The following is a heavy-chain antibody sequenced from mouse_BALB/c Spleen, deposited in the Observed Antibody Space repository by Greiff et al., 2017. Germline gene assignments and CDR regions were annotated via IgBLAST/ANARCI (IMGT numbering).Heavy chain of an antibody. D-gene: IGHD2-2*01. CDR2: IDPENGNT. Sequence: VQLQQSGAELVRPGALVKLSCKASGFNIKDYYMHWVKQRPEQGLEWIGWIDPENGNTIYDPKFQGKASITADTSSNTAYLQLSSLTSEDTAVYYCALWLRQGNYAMDYWGQGTSVTVSS. CDR3: ALWLRQGNYAMDY. CDR1: GFNIKDYY. J-gene: IGHJ4*01. V-gene: IGHV14-1*02.